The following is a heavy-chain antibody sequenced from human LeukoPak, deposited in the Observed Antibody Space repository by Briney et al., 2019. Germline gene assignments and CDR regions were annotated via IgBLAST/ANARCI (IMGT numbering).Heavy chain of an antibody. V-gene: IGHV3-7*01. D-gene: IGHD3-3*01. CDR3: ARNTHDFWSGYLDY. CDR2: IKQDGSEK. Sequence: PGGSLRLSCAASGFTFSRYWMSGVRQAPGKGLEWVANIKQDGSEKYYVDSVKGRFTISRDNAKNSLYLQMNSLRAEDTAVYYCARNTHDFWSGYLDYWGQGTLVTVSS. CDR1: GFTFSRYW. J-gene: IGHJ4*02.